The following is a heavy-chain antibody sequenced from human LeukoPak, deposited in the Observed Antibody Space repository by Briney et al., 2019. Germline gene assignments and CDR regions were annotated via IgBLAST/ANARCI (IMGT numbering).Heavy chain of an antibody. D-gene: IGHD6-13*01. J-gene: IGHJ4*02. V-gene: IGHV3-48*03. CDR1: GFTYSRCE. Sequence: GGSLRLSCAASGFTYSRCEMNWVRQAPGKGLEWVSYISSSGSTIYYADSVRGRFTISRDNAKNSLYLQMDSLRAEDTAVYYCGRIQYRSSWYFDYWGQGNLVTVSS. CDR2: ISSSGSTI. CDR3: GRIQYRSSWYFDY.